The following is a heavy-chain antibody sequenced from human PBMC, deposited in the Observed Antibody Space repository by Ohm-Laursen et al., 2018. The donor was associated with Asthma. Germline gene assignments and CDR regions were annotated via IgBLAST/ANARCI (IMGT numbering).Heavy chain of an antibody. CDR2: IYHSGST. V-gene: IGHV4-30-2*01. D-gene: IGHD2-21*02. CDR3: ARGVVTAILSWFDP. CDR1: GGSISSGGYS. J-gene: IGHJ5*02. Sequence: TLSLTCAVSGGSISSGGYSWSWIRQPPGKGLEWIGYIYHSGSTYYNQSLKSRVTISVDRSKNQFSLKLSSVTAADTAVYYCARGVVTAILSWFDPWGQGTLVTVSS.